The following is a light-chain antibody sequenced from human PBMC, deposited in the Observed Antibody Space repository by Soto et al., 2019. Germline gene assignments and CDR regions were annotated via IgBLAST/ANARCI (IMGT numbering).Light chain of an antibody. CDR1: QSVSRY. J-gene: IGKJ4*01. CDR2: GAS. CDR3: QHYNNWIAS. V-gene: IGKV3-15*01. Sequence: EIVLTQSPATLSLSPGERATLSCRASQSVSRYLAWYQHKVGQAPRLLIYGASTRATGIPVRFSGSGSGTEFTLTISSLQSEDFAVYYCQHYNNWIASFGGGTKVDI.